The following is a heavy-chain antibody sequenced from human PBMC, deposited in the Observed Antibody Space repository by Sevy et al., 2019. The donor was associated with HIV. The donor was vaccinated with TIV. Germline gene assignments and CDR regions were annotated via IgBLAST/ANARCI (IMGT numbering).Heavy chain of an antibody. Sequence: GGSLRLSCAASGFTFSSYSLSSYSMNWVRQAPGKGLEWVSSISSGSSYIFYADSVKGRFTISRDNAKNSLYLQMNSLRAEDTAVYYCERDRGVGTSSYGMDVWGQGTTVTVSS. CDR2: ISSGSSYI. CDR3: ERDRGVGTSSYGMDV. V-gene: IGHV3-21*01. CDR1: GFTFSSYSLSSYS. D-gene: IGHD1-26*01. J-gene: IGHJ6*02.